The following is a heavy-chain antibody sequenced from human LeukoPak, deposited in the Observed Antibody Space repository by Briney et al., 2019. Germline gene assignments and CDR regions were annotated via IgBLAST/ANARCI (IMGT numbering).Heavy chain of an antibody. V-gene: IGHV5-51*01. CDR1: GYSFSSYW. J-gene: IGHJ4*02. Sequence: HGESLKISCEGSGYSFSSYWIGWVRQMPGKGLEWMGIIYPDDSDTRYSPSFQGQVTISADKSISTAYLQWSSLKASDTAMYYCATTSIGSGSYYFDYWGQGTLVTVSS. CDR3: ATTSIGSGSYYFDY. CDR2: IYPDDSDT. D-gene: IGHD1-26*01.